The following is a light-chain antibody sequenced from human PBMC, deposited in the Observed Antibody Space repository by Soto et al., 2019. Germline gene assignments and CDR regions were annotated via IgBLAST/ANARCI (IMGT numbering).Light chain of an antibody. Sequence: QSALTQPASVSGSPGQSITISCTGTSGDVGGYIFVSWYQQHPGKAPQLMIFEVSNRPSGVSNRFSGSKSANTASLTISGLQAEDEPDYYCCSYTSGSTPLVFGTWTKLTVL. CDR3: CSYTSGSTPLV. CDR1: SGDVGGYIF. CDR2: EVS. J-gene: IGLJ1*01. V-gene: IGLV2-14*01.